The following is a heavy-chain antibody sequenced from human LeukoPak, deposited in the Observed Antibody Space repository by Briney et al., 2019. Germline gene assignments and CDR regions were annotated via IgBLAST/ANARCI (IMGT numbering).Heavy chain of an antibody. Sequence: GGSLRLSCAASGFTFSSYSMNWVRQAPGKGLEWVSSISSSSSYIYYADSVKGRFTISRDNAENSLYLQMNSLRAEDTAVYYCARGPLTPRGYYYYMDVWGKGTTVTVSS. CDR1: GFTFSSYS. CDR2: ISSSSSYI. CDR3: ARGPLTPRGYYYYMDV. D-gene: IGHD3-10*01. J-gene: IGHJ6*03. V-gene: IGHV3-21*01.